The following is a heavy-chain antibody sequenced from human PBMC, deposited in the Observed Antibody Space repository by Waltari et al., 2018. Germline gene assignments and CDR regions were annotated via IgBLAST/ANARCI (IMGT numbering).Heavy chain of an antibody. CDR2: ISGSGGST. J-gene: IGHJ4*02. V-gene: IGHV3-23*01. Sequence: EVQLLESGGGLVQPGGSLRLSCAASGFTFSSYAMSWVRQAPGKGLECVSAISGSGGSTYYADSLKGRFTISRDNSKNTLYLQMNSLKTEDTAVYYCTTDVTMIVVVSQSVDYWGQGTLVTVSS. CDR1: GFTFSSYA. D-gene: IGHD3-22*01. CDR3: TTDVTMIVVVSQSVDY.